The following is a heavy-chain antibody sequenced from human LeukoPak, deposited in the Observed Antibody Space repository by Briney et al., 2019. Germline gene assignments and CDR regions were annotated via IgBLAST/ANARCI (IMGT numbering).Heavy chain of an antibody. J-gene: IGHJ3*02. V-gene: IGHV3-21*01. D-gene: IGHD2-15*01. CDR2: ISSSSSYI. CDR1: GFTFSSYS. CDR3: AALGYCSSGSCPGAFDI. Sequence: GGSLRLSCAASGFTFSSYSMNWVRQAPGKGLEWVSSISSSSSYIYYADSVKGRFTISRDNSKNTLYLQMNSLRAEDTAVYYCAALGYCSSGSCPGAFDIWGQGTMVTVSS.